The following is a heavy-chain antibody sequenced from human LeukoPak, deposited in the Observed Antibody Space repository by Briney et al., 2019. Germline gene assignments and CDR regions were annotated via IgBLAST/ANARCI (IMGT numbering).Heavy chain of an antibody. J-gene: IGHJ4*02. D-gene: IGHD4-17*01. CDR3: APSHEYGLLDY. CDR1: GYSLSELT. Sequence: ASVKVSCKVSGYSLSELTMHWVRHAPGKGLEWMGGFDPGMAETIYAEKFQGRITMTEDTSTDTAYMELSSLRSEDTAVNYCAPSHEYGLLDYWGQGTLVTVSS. V-gene: IGHV1-24*01. CDR2: FDPGMAET.